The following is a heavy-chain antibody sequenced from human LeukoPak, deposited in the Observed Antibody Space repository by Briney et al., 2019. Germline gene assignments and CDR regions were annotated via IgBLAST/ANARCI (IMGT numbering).Heavy chain of an antibody. CDR2: ISSSSSYT. Sequence: PGGSLRLSCAASGFTFSDYYMSWIRQAPGKGLEWVSYISSSSSYTNYADSVKGRFTISRDNAKNSLYLQMNSLRAEDTAVYYCARDYRSGDCYLCDAFDIWGQGTMVTVSS. D-gene: IGHD2-21*02. V-gene: IGHV3-11*05. J-gene: IGHJ3*02. CDR3: ARDYRSGDCYLCDAFDI. CDR1: GFTFSDYY.